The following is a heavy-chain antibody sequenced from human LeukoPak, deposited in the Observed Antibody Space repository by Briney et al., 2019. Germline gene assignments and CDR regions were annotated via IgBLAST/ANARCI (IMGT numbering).Heavy chain of an antibody. D-gene: IGHD3-22*01. CDR3: ARVPYYHDSSGYYYAYFDY. CDR2: IYYSGST. V-gene: IGHV4-59*01. Sequence: SETLSLTCTVSGGSISTYYWNWIRQPPGKGLEWIGFIYYSGSTSYNPSLKSRVTISVDTSTNQFSLKLSSVTAEDTAVYYCARVPYYHDSSGYYYAYFDYWGQGTLVTVSS. J-gene: IGHJ4*02. CDR1: GGSISTYY.